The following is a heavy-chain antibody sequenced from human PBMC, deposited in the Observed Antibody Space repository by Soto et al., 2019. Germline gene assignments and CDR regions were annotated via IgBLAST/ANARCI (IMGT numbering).Heavy chain of an antibody. CDR1: GDSISSSSYY. J-gene: IGHJ6*02. CDR2: IYYSGST. D-gene: IGHD2-2*01. Sequence: SETLSLTCTVSGDSISSSSYYWGWIRQPPGKGLEWIGSIYYSGSTYYNPSLKSRVTISVDTSKNQFSLKLSSVTAADTAVYYCASESTGYYYGMDVWGQGTTVTVSS. CDR3: ASESTGYYYGMDV. V-gene: IGHV4-39*01.